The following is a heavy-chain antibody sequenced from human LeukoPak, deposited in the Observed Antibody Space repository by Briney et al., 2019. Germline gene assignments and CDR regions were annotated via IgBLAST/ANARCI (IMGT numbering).Heavy chain of an antibody. V-gene: IGHV4-38-2*02. J-gene: IGHJ3*02. CDR3: AREGRVAVARRYAFDI. Sequence: SETLSLTCAVPGYSISSGYYWGWIRQPPGKGLEWIGSIYHSGSTYYNPSLKSRVTISVDTSKNQFSLKLSSVTAADTAVYYCAREGRVAVARRYAFDIWGQGTMATVSS. D-gene: IGHD6-19*01. CDR2: IYHSGST. CDR1: GYSISSGYY.